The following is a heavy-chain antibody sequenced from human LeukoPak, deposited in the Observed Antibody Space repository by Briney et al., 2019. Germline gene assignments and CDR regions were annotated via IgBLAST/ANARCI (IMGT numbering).Heavy chain of an antibody. CDR3: ASVGVPYNY. V-gene: IGHV4-39*01. Sequence: SETLSLTCSVSGGSISTNFYWGWIRQPPGKGLEWIGSIHYTGNTYYNPSLKSRVTISVDTSKNQFSLKLNSVTAADTAVYYCASVGVPYNYWGQGTLVTVSS. J-gene: IGHJ4*02. D-gene: IGHD2-21*01. CDR1: GGSISTNFY. CDR2: IHYTGNT.